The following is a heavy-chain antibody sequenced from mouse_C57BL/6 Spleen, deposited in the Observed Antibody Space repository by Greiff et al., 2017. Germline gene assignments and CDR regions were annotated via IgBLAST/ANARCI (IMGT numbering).Heavy chain of an antibody. V-gene: IGHV14-3*01. CDR2: LDPANGNT. Sequence: VQLQQPGAELVRPGSSVKLSCKASGFNIKNTYMHWVKQRPEQGLEWIGRLDPANGNTKYAPKFPGKATITADTSSNTAYLQLSSLTSEDTAIYYCARLSNYVYWGQGTTLTVSA. J-gene: IGHJ2*01. CDR3: ARLSNYVY. D-gene: IGHD2-5*01. CDR1: GFNIKNTY.